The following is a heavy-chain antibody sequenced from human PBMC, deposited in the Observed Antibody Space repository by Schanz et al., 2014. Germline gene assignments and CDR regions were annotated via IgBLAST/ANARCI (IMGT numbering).Heavy chain of an antibody. J-gene: IGHJ5*02. Sequence: EVQLVESGGGLVQPGGSLRLSCAASGFSFSNYWMHWVRQGPGSGLVWVSHINNAGSDTTYADSVKGRFTISRDNTRNTLYLQMNSLSAEDTAVYYCARGAGGLDTWGQGILVTVSS. CDR3: ARGAGGLDT. CDR2: INNAGSDT. CDR1: GFSFSNYW. V-gene: IGHV3-74*01. D-gene: IGHD3-16*01.